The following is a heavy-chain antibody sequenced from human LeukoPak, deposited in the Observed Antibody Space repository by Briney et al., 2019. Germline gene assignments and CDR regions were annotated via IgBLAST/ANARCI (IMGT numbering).Heavy chain of an antibody. D-gene: IGHD3-22*01. CDR1: GFTFSTYW. J-gene: IGHJ1*01. Sequence: GGSLRLSCAASGFTFSTYWMHWVRQAPGKGLVWVSRIKSDGSTNYADSVKGRFTISRDNAKNTVSLQMNSLRPEDTGVYYCSRAPSEIGGYYPEYFRHWGQGTLVTVSS. CDR3: SRAPSEIGGYYPEYFRH. CDR2: IKSDGST. V-gene: IGHV3-74*01.